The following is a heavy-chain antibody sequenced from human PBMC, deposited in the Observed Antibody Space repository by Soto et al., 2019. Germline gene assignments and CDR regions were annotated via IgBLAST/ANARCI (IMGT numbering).Heavy chain of an antibody. J-gene: IGHJ6*02. CDR2: IIPIFGTA. CDR1: GGTFSSYA. CDR3: ASRDSGNFGSYYYYGMDV. Sequence: QVQLVQSGAEVKKPGSSVKVSCKASGGTFSSYAITWVRQAPGQGLEWMGGIIPIFGTANYAQKFQGRVTITADEPTSTPYMELSSLRSEDTAVYYCASRDSGNFGSYYYYGMDVWGQGTTVTVSS. V-gene: IGHV1-69*12. D-gene: IGHD1-26*01.